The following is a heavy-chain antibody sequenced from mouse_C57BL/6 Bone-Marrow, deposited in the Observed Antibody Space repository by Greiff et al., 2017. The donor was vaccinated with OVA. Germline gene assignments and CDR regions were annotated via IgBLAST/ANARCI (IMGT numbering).Heavy chain of an antibody. CDR1: GYTFTDYN. V-gene: IGHV1-22*01. Sequence: EVQLQQSGPELVKPGASVKMSCKASGYTFTDYNMHWVKQSHGKSLEWIGYINPNNGGTSYNQKFKGKATLTVNKSSSTAYMELRSLTSEDSAVYYCAREIAQATPYYFDYWGQGTTLTVSS. J-gene: IGHJ2*01. D-gene: IGHD3-2*02. CDR3: AREIAQATPYYFDY. CDR2: INPNNGGT.